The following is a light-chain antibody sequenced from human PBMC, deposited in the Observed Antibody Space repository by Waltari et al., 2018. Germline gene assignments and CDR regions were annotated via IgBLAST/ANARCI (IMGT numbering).Light chain of an antibody. CDR3: ASYTSTNTFV. J-gene: IGLJ2*01. CDR2: EVN. V-gene: IGLV2-18*02. Sequence: VSWYQQPPGTAPKLMIHEVNNRPSGVPDRFSGSKSGNTASLTISGLQAEDEADYYCASYTSTNTFVFGGGTKLAVL.